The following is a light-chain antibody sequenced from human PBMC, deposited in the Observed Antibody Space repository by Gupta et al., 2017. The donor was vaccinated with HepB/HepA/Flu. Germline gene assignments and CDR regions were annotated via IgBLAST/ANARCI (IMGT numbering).Light chain of an antibody. CDR3: SSDTGSSLGV. CDR1: SSAVGGYNY. CDR2: DLT. J-gene: IGLJ3*02. V-gene: IGLV2-14*03. Sequence: SPLPPPAAVSASPAQAIIISCPGTSSAVGGYNYVSWYQQHPGKVPKLMIYDLTTRPSGVSNRFSGSKSGTTASLTISRLQAEDEAYYYCSSDTGSSLGVFGGGTKLTVL.